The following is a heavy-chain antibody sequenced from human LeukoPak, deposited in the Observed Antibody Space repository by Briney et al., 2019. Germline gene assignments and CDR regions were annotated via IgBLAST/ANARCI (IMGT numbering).Heavy chain of an antibody. V-gene: IGHV4-38-2*02. Sequence: SETLSLTCTVSGYSISSGYYWGWIRQPPGKGLEWIGSIYHSGSTYYNPSLKSRVTISVDTSKNQFSLKLSSVTAADTAVYYCARDSSGWYEELWNFDYWGQGTLVTVSS. D-gene: IGHD6-19*01. CDR2: IYHSGST. CDR3: ARDSSGWYEELWNFDY. CDR1: GYSISSGYY. J-gene: IGHJ4*02.